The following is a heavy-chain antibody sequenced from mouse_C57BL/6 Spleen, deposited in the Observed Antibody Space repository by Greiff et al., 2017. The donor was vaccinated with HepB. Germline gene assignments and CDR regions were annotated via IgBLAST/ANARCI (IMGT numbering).Heavy chain of an antibody. J-gene: IGHJ2*01. CDR1: GYTFTDYY. D-gene: IGHD1-1*01. Sequence: EVQLQQSGPELVKPGASVKISCKASGYTFTDYYMNWVKQSPGKSLEWIGDINPNNGGTSYNQKFKGKATLTVDKSSSTAYMELSSLTSEDSAVYYCARGGGSSYFDYWGQGTTLTVSS. CDR2: INPNNGGT. V-gene: IGHV1-26*01. CDR3: ARGGGSSYFDY.